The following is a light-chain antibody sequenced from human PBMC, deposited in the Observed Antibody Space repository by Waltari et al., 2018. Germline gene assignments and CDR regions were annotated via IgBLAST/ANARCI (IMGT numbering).Light chain of an antibody. Sequence: DIQMTQSPPSLSASVGDTITITCRASQDAGTYGNGSQQRPAKAPKLLMYGASSLQRGVPWRFSGGGSGTHFTLTVSSLQPEDFATYYCQQSFSSPWTFGPGTKV. CDR1: QDAGTY. J-gene: IGKJ1*01. CDR2: GAS. V-gene: IGKV1-39*01. CDR3: QQSFSSPWT.